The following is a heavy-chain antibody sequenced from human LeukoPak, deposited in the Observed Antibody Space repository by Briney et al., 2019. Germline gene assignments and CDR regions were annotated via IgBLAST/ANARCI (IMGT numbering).Heavy chain of an antibody. CDR1: GFTFDDYA. V-gene: IGHV3-43D*03. CDR2: ISWDGGST. Sequence: PGGSLRLSCAASGFTFDDYAMHWVRQAPGKGLEWVSLISWDGGSTYYADSVKGRFTISRDNSKNSLYLQMNSLRTEDTAFYYCAKDGKMATISWTNFDYWGQGTLVTVSS. D-gene: IGHD5-24*01. CDR3: AKDGKMATISWTNFDY. J-gene: IGHJ4*02.